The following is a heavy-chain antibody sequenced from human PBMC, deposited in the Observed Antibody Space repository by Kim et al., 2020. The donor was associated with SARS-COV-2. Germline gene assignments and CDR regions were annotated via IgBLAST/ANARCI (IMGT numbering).Heavy chain of an antibody. Sequence: TNHAQKLQGRVTMTADTSTSTAYMELRSLRSDDTAVYYCARRGSTIADDYWGQGTLVTVSS. J-gene: IGHJ4*02. CDR3: ARRGSTIADDY. CDR2: T. V-gene: IGHV1-18*01. D-gene: IGHD5-12*01.